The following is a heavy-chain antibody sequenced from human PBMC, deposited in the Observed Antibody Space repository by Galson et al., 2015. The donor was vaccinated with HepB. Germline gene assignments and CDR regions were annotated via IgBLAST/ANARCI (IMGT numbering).Heavy chain of an antibody. CDR1: GFTFSSYS. V-gene: IGHV3-48*01. CDR3: ARTEWYYYYMDV. D-gene: IGHD3-3*01. CDR2: ISSSSSTI. J-gene: IGHJ6*03. Sequence: SLRLSCAASGFTFSSYSMNWVRQAPGKGLEWVSYISSSSSTIYYADSVKGRFTISRDNAKNSLYLQMNSLRAEDTAVYYCARTEWYYYYMDVWGKGTTVTVSS.